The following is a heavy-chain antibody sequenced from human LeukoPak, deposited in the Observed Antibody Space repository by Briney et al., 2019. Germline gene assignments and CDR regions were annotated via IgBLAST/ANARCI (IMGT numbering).Heavy chain of an antibody. J-gene: IGHJ4*02. D-gene: IGHD3-3*01. V-gene: IGHV3-21*01. CDR3: AKDLLKGITIFGVVTRFGFFDY. Sequence: GGSLRLSCAASGFTFSSYSMNWVRQAPGKGLEWVSSISGSSSYIYYADSVKGRFTISRDNSKNTLYLQMNSLRAEDTAVYYCAKDLLKGITIFGVVTRFGFFDYWGQGTLVTVSS. CDR1: GFTFSSYS. CDR2: ISGSSSYI.